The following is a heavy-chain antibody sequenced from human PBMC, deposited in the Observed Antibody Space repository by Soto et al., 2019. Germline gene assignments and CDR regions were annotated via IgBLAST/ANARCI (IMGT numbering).Heavy chain of an antibody. CDR1: GYTFTGYY. J-gene: IGHJ4*02. Sequence: GASVKVSCKASGYTFTGYYMHWVRQAPGQGLEGMGWINPNSGGKNYAQKFQGRVTMTRDTSISTAYMELSRLRSDDTAVYYCARDFKVVAAHAVDYWGQGTLVTVSS. D-gene: IGHD3-22*01. V-gene: IGHV1-2*02. CDR2: INPNSGGK. CDR3: ARDFKVVAAHAVDY.